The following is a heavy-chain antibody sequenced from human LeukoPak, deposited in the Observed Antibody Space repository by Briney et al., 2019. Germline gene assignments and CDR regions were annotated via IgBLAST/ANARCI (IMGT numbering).Heavy chain of an antibody. CDR1: GGSISSYY. CDR2: IYTTGST. V-gene: IGHV4-4*07. D-gene: IGHD4-17*01. Sequence: QTSETLSLTCTVSGGSISSYYWSWLREPAGKGLEWIGRIYTTGSTSYNPSLKSRVTISVDKSKTQFSLKLSSVTAADTAVYYCAGDDYGDYGLDYWGQGTLVTVSS. J-gene: IGHJ4*02. CDR3: AGDDYGDYGLDY.